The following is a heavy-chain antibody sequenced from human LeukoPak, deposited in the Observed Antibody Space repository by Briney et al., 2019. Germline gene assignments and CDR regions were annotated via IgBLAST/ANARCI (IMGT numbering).Heavy chain of an antibody. V-gene: IGHV4-59*11. J-gene: IGHJ5*02. Sequence: SETLSLTCTVTGASISSHYWCWIRQTPGTGLEWIGDIYDRGSTTYNPSLKSRVSISVDTSRNQFSLNLRSVTAADTAVYYCAKIEVGRFDPWGQGTLVTVSS. CDR2: IYDRGST. CDR1: GASISSHY. D-gene: IGHD1-26*01. CDR3: AKIEVGRFDP.